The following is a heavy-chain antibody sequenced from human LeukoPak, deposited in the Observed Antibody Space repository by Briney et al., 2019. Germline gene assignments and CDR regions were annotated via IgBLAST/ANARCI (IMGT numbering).Heavy chain of an antibody. Sequence: PSETLSLTCTVSGGSISSYYWSWIRQPPGKGLEWIGYIYYSGSTNYSPSLKSRVTISIHTSKNQFSLKLSSVTAADTAVYYCARFEWEPFFDYRGQGALVTVSS. J-gene: IGHJ4*02. CDR1: GGSISSYY. CDR2: IYYSGST. D-gene: IGHD1-26*01. V-gene: IGHV4-59*01. CDR3: ARFEWEPFFDY.